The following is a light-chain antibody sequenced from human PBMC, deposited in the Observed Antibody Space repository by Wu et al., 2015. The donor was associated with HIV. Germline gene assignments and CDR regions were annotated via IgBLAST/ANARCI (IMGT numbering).Light chain of an antibody. CDR3: QQYIASPRT. Sequence: AIRITQSPSSLSASTGDRVTITCRANESISSYLGWYQQKPGEAPKLLIYAASTLQSGVPSRFSGSGSGTDFILTISRLEPEDFAVYYCQQYIASPRTFGQGTKVEVK. CDR2: AAS. J-gene: IGKJ1*01. V-gene: IGKV1-8*01. CDR1: ESISSY.